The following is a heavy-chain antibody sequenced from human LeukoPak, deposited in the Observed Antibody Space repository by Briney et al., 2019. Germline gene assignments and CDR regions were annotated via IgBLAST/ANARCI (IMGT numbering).Heavy chain of an antibody. Sequence: TGGSLRLSCAASGFTFDDYGMSWVRQAPGKGLEWVAVISYDGSNKYYADSVKGRFTISRDDSKNTLYLQMNSLRAEDTAVYYCAKDVGGSYGFWGQGTMVTVSS. CDR2: ISYDGSNK. CDR3: AKDVGGSYGF. J-gene: IGHJ3*01. D-gene: IGHD1-26*01. CDR1: GFTFDDYG. V-gene: IGHV3-30*18.